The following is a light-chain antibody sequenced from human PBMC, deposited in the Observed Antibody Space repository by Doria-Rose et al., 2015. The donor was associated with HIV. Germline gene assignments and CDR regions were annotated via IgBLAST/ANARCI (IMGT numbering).Light chain of an antibody. CDR1: QSFSSTY. Sequence: TQSPGTLSLSPGERATLSCRASQSFSSTYLAWYQQKPGQAPSLLNYDGSTRATGIPDRFNASGSGTDFTLTINRLEPGDFALYYCHQYGTSWTFGQGTKVEI. CDR2: DGS. J-gene: IGKJ1*01. V-gene: IGKV3-20*01. CDR3: HQYGTSWT.